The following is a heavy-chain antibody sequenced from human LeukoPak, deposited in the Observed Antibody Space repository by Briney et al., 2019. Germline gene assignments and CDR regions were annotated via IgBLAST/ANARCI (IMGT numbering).Heavy chain of an antibody. D-gene: IGHD1-26*01. CDR3: AREKIVGATNFDY. J-gene: IGHJ4*02. CDR1: GFTFSSYW. CDR2: IKQDGSEK. V-gene: IGHV3-7*01. Sequence: GGSLRLSCAASGFTFSSYWMSWVRQAPGKGLEWVANIKQDGSEKYYVDSVKGRFTISRDNAKNSLSLQMNSLRAEDTAVYYCAREKIVGATNFDYWGQATLVTVSS.